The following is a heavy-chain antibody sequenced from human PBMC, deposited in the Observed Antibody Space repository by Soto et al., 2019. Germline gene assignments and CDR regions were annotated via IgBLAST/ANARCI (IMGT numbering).Heavy chain of an antibody. CDR1: GFTFSSYA. Sequence: GGSLRLSCAASGFTFSSYAMSWVRQAPGKGLEWVSGISGSGDGTYYADSVKGRFTISRDNSKNTLYLQMNSLRAEDTAVYYCTKVATTGTTGWFDPWGQGTLVTVSS. J-gene: IGHJ5*02. V-gene: IGHV3-23*01. CDR2: ISGSGDGT. D-gene: IGHD1-1*01. CDR3: TKVATTGTTGWFDP.